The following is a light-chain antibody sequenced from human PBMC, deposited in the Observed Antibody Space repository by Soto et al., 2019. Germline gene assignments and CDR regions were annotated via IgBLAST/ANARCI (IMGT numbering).Light chain of an antibody. CDR1: SSDVGAYKY. Sequence: QSVLTQPPSASGSPGQSVTISCTGTSSDVGAYKYVSWYQQHPGKAPELMIYEVTKRPSGVPDRFSGSKSGNTASLTVSGLQAEDEADYYCSSYAGSNKKFFGGGTKVTVL. V-gene: IGLV2-8*01. J-gene: IGLJ2*01. CDR3: SSYAGSNKKF. CDR2: EVT.